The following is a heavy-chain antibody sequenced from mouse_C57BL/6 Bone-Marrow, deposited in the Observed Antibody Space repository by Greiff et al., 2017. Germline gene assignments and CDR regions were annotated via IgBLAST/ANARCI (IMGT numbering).Heavy chain of an antibody. V-gene: IGHV14-3*01. CDR3: ARIGSSKGDVDV. CDR1: GFNIKNTY. D-gene: IGHD1-1*01. Sequence: EVKLMESVAELVRPGASVKLSCTASGFNIKNTYMHWVKQRPEQGLEWIGRIDPANGNTKYAPKFQGKATITADTSSNTASLQLSRLTSEDTAIYYCARIGSSKGDVDVWGTGTTVTVSS. J-gene: IGHJ1*03. CDR2: IDPANGNT.